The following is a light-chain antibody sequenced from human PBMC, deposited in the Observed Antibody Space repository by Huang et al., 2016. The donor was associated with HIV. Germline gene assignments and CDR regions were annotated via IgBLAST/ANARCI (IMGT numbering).Light chain of an antibody. CDR3: QQYGSSPWT. CDR2: SAS. CDR1: QSVNNNY. J-gene: IGKJ1*01. Sequence: EIVLTQSPGSLSWAPGEGATLSCRASQSVNNNYLAWYQQKPGHAPRLLIFSASNSATGIPDRFGGSGSGTDFTLTIRSLEPEDFAMYYCQQYGSSPWTFGQGTKVEVK. V-gene: IGKV3-20*01.